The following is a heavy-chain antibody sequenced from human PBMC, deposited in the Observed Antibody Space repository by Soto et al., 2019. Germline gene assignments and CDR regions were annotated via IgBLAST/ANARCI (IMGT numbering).Heavy chain of an antibody. V-gene: IGHV3-23*01. CDR2: ISGSGGST. J-gene: IGHJ6*02. CDR1: GFTFSSYA. D-gene: IGHD6-13*01. Sequence: EVQLLESGGGLVQPGGSLRLSCAASGFTFSSYAMSWVRQAPGKGLEWVSAISGSGGSTYYADSVKGRFTISRDNSKNTLYLQMNSLRAEDTAVYYCATPPAGYSSSWYYQYGMDVWGQGTTVTVSS. CDR3: ATPPAGYSSSWYYQYGMDV.